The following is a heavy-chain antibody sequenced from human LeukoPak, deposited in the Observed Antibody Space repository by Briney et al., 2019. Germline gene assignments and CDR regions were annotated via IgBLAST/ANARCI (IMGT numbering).Heavy chain of an antibody. CDR3: AAVTMYGYRRFDY. J-gene: IGHJ4*02. CDR2: IYYSGST. CDR1: GGSISSYY. Sequence: PSETLSLTCTVSGGSISSYYWSWIRQPPGKGLEWIGYIYYSGSTNYNPSLKSRVTISVDTSKNQFSLKLSSVTAADTAVYYCAAVTMYGYRRFDYWGQGTLVTVSS. V-gene: IGHV4-59*01. D-gene: IGHD5-18*01.